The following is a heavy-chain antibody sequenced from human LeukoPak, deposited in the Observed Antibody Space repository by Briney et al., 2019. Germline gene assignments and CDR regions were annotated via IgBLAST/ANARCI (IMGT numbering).Heavy chain of an antibody. Sequence: SVKVSCKASADTFSSHGITWVRQAPGRGLEWVGRIIPLLDVTNSPQKFQDRVTLTADKSTNTAYMELTSLRYDDTAVYYCARVSAYGSPFDFWGQGTLVTVSS. V-gene: IGHV1-69*04. CDR3: ARVSAYGSPFDF. CDR1: ADTFSSHG. D-gene: IGHD5-12*01. CDR2: IIPLLDVT. J-gene: IGHJ4*02.